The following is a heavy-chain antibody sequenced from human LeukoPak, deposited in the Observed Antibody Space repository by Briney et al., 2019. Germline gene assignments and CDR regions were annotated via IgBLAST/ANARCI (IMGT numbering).Heavy chain of an antibody. J-gene: IGHJ6*02. V-gene: IGHV3-21*01. CDR2: ISSSSSYI. CDR1: GFTFSSYS. CDR3: ARGSVLRFLEWIYGMDV. Sequence: GGSLRLSCAASGFTFSSYSMNWVRQAPGEGLEWVSSISSSSSYIYYADSVKGRFTISRDNAKNSLYLQMNSLRAEDTAVYYCARGSVLRFLEWIYGMDVWGQGTTVTVSS. D-gene: IGHD3-3*01.